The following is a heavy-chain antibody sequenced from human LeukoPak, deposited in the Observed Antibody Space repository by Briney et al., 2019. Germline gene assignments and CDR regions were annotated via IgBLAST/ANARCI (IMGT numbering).Heavy chain of an antibody. CDR3: AKASAYSGYDFYDYFDY. CDR1: GFTFSSYS. Sequence: GGSLRLSCAASGFTFSSYSRNWVRQAPGKGLEWVSYISSSSSTIYYADSVKGRFTISRDNAKNSLYLQMNSLRAEDTAVYYCAKASAYSGYDFYDYFDYWGQGTLVTVSS. D-gene: IGHD5-12*01. J-gene: IGHJ4*02. V-gene: IGHV3-48*01. CDR2: ISSSSSTI.